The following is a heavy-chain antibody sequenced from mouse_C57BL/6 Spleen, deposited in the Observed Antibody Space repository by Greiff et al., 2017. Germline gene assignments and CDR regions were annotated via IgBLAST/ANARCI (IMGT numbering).Heavy chain of an antibody. J-gene: IGHJ1*03. CDR1: GFTFPDYY. CDR2: IRNKANGYTT. V-gene: IGHV7-4*01. CDR3: VKAVPYDSNDVGIWYFDV. D-gene: IGHD2-5*01. Sequence: EVMLVQSGGGLVQPGASLRLSCAASGFTFPDYYMSWVRQPPGQAPEWLALIRNKANGYTTEYTASVKGRFTISRAYSPDYLYLRIHTLRAEDSATYYCVKAVPYDSNDVGIWYFDVWGTGTTVTVSA.